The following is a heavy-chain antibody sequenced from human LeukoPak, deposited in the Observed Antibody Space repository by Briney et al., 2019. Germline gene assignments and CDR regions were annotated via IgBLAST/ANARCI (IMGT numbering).Heavy chain of an antibody. V-gene: IGHV3-53*01. CDR1: GFTVSSNY. CDR3: ARGYCSSTGCYGPYYCYGMDV. D-gene: IGHD2-2*01. CDR2: IYSGGST. J-gene: IGHJ6*02. Sequence: PGGSLRLSCAASGFTVSSNYMSWVRQAPGKGLEWVSVIYSGGSTNYADSVKGRFTISRDNSKDTLYLQMNSLRAEDTAVYYCARGYCSSTGCYGPYYCYGMDVWGQGTTVTVSS.